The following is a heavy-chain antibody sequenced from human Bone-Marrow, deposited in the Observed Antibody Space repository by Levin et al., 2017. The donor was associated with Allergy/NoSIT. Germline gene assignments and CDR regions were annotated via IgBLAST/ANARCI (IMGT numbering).Heavy chain of an antibody. CDR3: ARIRITVAGWFDS. V-gene: IGHV2-26*01. CDR2: IFSNDAK. D-gene: IGHD6-19*01. J-gene: IGHJ5*01. CDR1: GFSLDNVRMG. Sequence: VSGPTLVKPTETLTLTCTVSGFSLDNVRMGVGWIRQPPGKALEWLGNIFSNDAKTYSTSLKTRLTISRDTSKSQVVLTMTNVDPADTATYFCARIRITVAGWFDSWGQGTLVIVSS.